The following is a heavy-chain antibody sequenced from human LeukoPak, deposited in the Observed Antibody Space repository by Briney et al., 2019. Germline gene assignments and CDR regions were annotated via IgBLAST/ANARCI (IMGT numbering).Heavy chain of an antibody. V-gene: IGHV3-33*01. CDR1: GFTFSSYG. CDR2: IWYDGSNK. J-gene: IGHJ4*02. CDR3: ARGFYYDSSGYYYKSDIFDY. D-gene: IGHD3-22*01. Sequence: GGSLRLSCAASGFTFSSYGMHWVRQAPGKGLEGVAVIWYDGSNKYYADAVKGRFTISRDNSKNTLYLQMNSLRAEDTAVYYCARGFYYDSSGYYYKSDIFDYWGQGTLVTVSS.